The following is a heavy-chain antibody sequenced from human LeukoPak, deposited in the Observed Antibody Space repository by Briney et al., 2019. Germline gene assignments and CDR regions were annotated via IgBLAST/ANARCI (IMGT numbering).Heavy chain of an antibody. D-gene: IGHD3-3*01. CDR1: GYTFTSYG. Sequence: ASVKVSCKASGYTFTSYGISWVRQAPGQGLEWMGWISAYNGNTNYAQKLQGRVTMTTDTSTSTAYMELRSLRSDDTAVYYCARVQNDFWSGYFDYWGQGTLVTGSS. V-gene: IGHV1-18*01. CDR3: ARVQNDFWSGYFDY. CDR2: ISAYNGNT. J-gene: IGHJ4*02.